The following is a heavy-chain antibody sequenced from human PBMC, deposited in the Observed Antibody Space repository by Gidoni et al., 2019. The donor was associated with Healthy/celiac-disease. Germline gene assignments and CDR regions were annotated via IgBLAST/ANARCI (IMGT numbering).Heavy chain of an antibody. CDR3: ARGDIVVVPAAISSFDY. CDR2: INPNSGGT. V-gene: IGHV1-2*04. Sequence: QVQLVQSGAEVKKPGASVKVSCKASGYTFTGYYMHWVRQAPGQGLEWMGWINPNSGGTNYAQKFQGWVTMTRDTSISTAYRELSRRRSDDTAVYYCARGDIVVVPAAISSFDYWGQGTLVTVSS. J-gene: IGHJ4*02. D-gene: IGHD2-2*01. CDR1: GYTFTGYY.